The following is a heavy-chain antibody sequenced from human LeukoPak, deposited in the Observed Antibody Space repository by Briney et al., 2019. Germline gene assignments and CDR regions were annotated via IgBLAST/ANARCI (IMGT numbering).Heavy chain of an antibody. CDR3: ARDGVETVEMAPKYAFDI. CDR2: IIPIFGTA. V-gene: IGHV1-69*13. Sequence: SVKVSCKASGGTFSSYAISWVRQAPGQGLEWMGGIIPIFGTANYARKFQGRVTITADESTSTAYMELSSLRSEDTAVYYCARDGVETVEMAPKYAFDIWGQGTMVTVSS. D-gene: IGHD5-24*01. CDR1: GGTFSSYA. J-gene: IGHJ3*02.